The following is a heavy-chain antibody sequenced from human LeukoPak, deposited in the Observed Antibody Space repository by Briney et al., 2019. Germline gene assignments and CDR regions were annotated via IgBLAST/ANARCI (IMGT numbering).Heavy chain of an antibody. D-gene: IGHD3-16*01. Sequence: WMGGIIPIFGTANYAQKFQGRVTITKDESTSTAYMELSSLRSEDTAVYYCARSARGSYYYYMDVWGKGTTVTVSS. V-gene: IGHV1-69*05. J-gene: IGHJ6*03. CDR3: ARSARGSYYYYMDV. CDR2: IIPIFGTA.